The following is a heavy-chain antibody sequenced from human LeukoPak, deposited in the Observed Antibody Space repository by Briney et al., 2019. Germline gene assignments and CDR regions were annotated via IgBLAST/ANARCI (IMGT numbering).Heavy chain of an antibody. CDR2: IRYDGSNK. CDR3: AKDRMITFGGTGPFDY. J-gene: IGHJ4*02. Sequence: PGGSLRLSCAASGFTFSSYGMHWVRQAPGKGLEWVAFIRYDGSNKYYADSVKGRFTISRDNSKNTLYLQMNSLRAEDKAVYYCAKDRMITFGGTGPFDYWGQGTLVTVSS. D-gene: IGHD3-16*01. V-gene: IGHV3-30*02. CDR1: GFTFSSYG.